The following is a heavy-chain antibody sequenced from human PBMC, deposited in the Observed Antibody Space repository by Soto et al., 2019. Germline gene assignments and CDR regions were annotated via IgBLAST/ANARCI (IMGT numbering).Heavy chain of an antibody. D-gene: IGHD6-13*01. J-gene: IGHJ5*02. CDR3: ARGGSSWYWFDP. V-gene: IGHV4-39*01. CDR1: GGSISSSSNH. CDR2: IYYSENT. Sequence: SETLSRTCTVSGGSISSSSNHWGWIRQPPGKGLEWIGNIYYSENTYYNPSLKSRVTISVDTSKNQFSLKLTSVTAADTAVYYCARGGSSWYWFDPWGQGTLVTVSS.